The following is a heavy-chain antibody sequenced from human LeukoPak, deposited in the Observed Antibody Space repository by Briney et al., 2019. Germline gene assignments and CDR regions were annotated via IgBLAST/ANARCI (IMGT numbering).Heavy chain of an antibody. CDR1: GYTFTSHD. J-gene: IGHJ4*02. V-gene: IGHV1-8*01. CDR3: ARGASYYGSGNYYSYFDY. Sequence: ASVKVSCKASGYTFTSHDINWVRQAPGQGLEWMGWMDPNNDNTGYAQKFQGRVTMSRNTSISTAYMELSSLRSEDTAVYYCARGASYYGSGNYYSYFDYWGQGTLVTVSS. CDR2: MDPNNDNT. D-gene: IGHD3-10*01.